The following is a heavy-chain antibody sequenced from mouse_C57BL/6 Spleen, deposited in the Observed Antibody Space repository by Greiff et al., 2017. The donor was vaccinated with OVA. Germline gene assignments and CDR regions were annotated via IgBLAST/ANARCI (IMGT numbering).Heavy chain of an antibody. V-gene: IGHV3-6*01. Sequence: VQLKESGPGLVKPSQSLSLTCSVTGYSITSGYYWNWIRQFPGNKLEWMGYISYDGSNNYNPSLKNRISITRDTSKNQFFLKLNSVTTEDTATYYCARGTGPYWYFDVWGTGTTVTVSS. CDR1: GYSITSGYY. CDR2: ISYDGSN. CDR3: ARGTGPYWYFDV. D-gene: IGHD4-1*01. J-gene: IGHJ1*03.